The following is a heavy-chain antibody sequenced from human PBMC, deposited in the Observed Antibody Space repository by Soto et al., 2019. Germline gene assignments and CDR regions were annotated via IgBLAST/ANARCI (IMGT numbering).Heavy chain of an antibody. Sequence: ASVKVSCKASGYIFINYAIHWVRQAPGQRLEWMGWINAGNGNTKYSQKFQGRVTITRDTSASTAYMEISSLTSEDTAVYFCARGVGQFDYWGQGTLVTVS. CDR2: INAGNGNT. CDR1: GYIFINYA. CDR3: ARGVGQFDY. J-gene: IGHJ4*02. D-gene: IGHD3-10*01. V-gene: IGHV1-3*01.